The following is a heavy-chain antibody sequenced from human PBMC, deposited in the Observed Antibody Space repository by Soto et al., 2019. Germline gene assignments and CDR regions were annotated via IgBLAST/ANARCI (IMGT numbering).Heavy chain of an antibody. J-gene: IGHJ4*02. CDR1: GFTFSSYG. CDR3: AKSPQPDY. Sequence: GGSLRLSCAASGFTFSSYGMHWVRQAPGKGLEWVAVISYDGSNKYYADSVKGRFTISRDNSKNTLYLQMNSLRAEDTAVYYCAKSPQPDYWGQGTLVTVSS. CDR2: ISYDGSNK. D-gene: IGHD2-2*01. V-gene: IGHV3-30*18.